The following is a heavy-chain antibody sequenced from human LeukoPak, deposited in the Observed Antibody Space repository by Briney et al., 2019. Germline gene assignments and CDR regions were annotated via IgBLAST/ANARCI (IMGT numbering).Heavy chain of an antibody. Sequence: SETLSLTCTVSGGSISSSSYYWGWIRQPPGKGLEWIGSIYYSGSTYYNPSLKSRVTISVDTSKNQFSLKLSSVTAADTAVYYCARVHSSSWFDPWGQGTLVTVSS. CDR3: ARVHSSSWFDP. V-gene: IGHV4-39*07. J-gene: IGHJ5*02. CDR1: GGSISSSSYY. CDR2: IYYSGST. D-gene: IGHD6-13*01.